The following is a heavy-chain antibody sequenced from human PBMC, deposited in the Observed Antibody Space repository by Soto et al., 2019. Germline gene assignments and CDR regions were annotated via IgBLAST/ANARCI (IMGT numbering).Heavy chain of an antibody. CDR3: AKSKGQLLVYYYGMDV. D-gene: IGHD2-21*01. V-gene: IGHV3-30*18. CDR2: ISYDGSNK. CDR1: GFTFSSYG. Sequence: RLSCAASGFTFSSYGMHWVRQAPGKGLEWVAVISYDGSNKYYADSVKGRFTISRDNSKNTLYLQMNSLRAEDTAVYYCAKSKGQLLVYYYGMDVWGQGTTVTVSS. J-gene: IGHJ6*02.